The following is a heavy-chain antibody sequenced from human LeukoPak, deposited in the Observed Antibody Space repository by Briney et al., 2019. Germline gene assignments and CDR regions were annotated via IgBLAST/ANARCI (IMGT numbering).Heavy chain of an antibody. J-gene: IGHJ4*02. Sequence: GESLKISCKGSGYAFTSYWIGWVRPMPGKGLEWMGIIYPGDSDTRYSPSFQGQVTISSDKSISTAYLQWSSLKASDNAMYYCARQRDYMFDYWGQGTLVTVSS. CDR3: ARQRDYMFDY. CDR1: GYAFTSYW. D-gene: IGHD4-11*01. V-gene: IGHV5-51*01. CDR2: IYPGDSDT.